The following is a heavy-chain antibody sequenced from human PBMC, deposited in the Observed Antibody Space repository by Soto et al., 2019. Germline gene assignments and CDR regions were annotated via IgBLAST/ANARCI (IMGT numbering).Heavy chain of an antibody. V-gene: IGHV1-2*02. J-gene: IGHJ6*02. Sequence: QVQLVQSGAEVKKPGASVKVSCETSGYTFPVSYTHWLRQAPGQGLEWMGWINPNSGDTNYAHKFEGRVTMTRDSSAGTAYMELSGLRSDDTAVYFCPRESAGKTLYGMDVWGQGTTVTVSS. D-gene: IGHD1-1*01. CDR1: GYTFPVSY. CDR2: INPNSGDT. CDR3: PRESAGKTLYGMDV.